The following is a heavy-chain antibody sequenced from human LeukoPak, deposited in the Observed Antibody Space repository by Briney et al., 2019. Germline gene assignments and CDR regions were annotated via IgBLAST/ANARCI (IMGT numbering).Heavy chain of an antibody. V-gene: IGHV1-2*04. Sequence: ASVKVSCKASGYTFTGYYMHWVRQAPGQGLEWMGWINPNSGGTNYAQKFQGWVTMTRDTSISTAYMKLSRLRSDDTAVYYCARGYCSGGSCLVPNAFDIWGQGTMVTVSS. CDR3: ARGYCSGGSCLVPNAFDI. CDR1: GYTFTGYY. CDR2: INPNSGGT. J-gene: IGHJ3*02. D-gene: IGHD2-15*01.